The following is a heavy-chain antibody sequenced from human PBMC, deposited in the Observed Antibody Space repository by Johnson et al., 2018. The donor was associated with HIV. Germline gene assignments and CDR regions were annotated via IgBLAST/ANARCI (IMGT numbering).Heavy chain of an antibody. D-gene: IGHD6-13*01. J-gene: IGHJ3*01. V-gene: IGHV3-53*01. CDR2: IYSDDMT. Sequence: SGGSLRLSCAASGFTVSRNYMSWVRQAPGKGLEWVSVIYSDDMTYYADSVKGRFTISRVNSKNTLYLQMNSRRAEDTAVYYCARETRSAAAGHGAFDVWGQGTMVTVSS. CDR1: GFTVSRNY. CDR3: ARETRSAAAGHGAFDV.